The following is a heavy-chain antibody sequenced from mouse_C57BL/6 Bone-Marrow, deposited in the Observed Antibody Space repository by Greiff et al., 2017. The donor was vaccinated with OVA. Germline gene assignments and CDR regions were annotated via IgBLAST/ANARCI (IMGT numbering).Heavy chain of an antibody. Sequence: QVQLQQSGAELARPGASVKMSCKASGYTFTSYTMHWVKQRPGQGLEWIGYINPSSGYTKYNQKFKDKATLTADKSSSTAYMQLSSLTSEDSAVYYCARIRIYDYVLYWYFDVWGTGTTVTVSS. CDR1: GYTFTSYT. J-gene: IGHJ1*03. V-gene: IGHV1-4*01. CDR2: INPSSGYT. D-gene: IGHD2-4*01. CDR3: ARIRIYDYVLYWYFDV.